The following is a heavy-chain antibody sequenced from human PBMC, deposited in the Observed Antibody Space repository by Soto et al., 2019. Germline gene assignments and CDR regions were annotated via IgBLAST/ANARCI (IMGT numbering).Heavy chain of an antibody. CDR3: ARREGDGFGLNL. J-gene: IGHJ5*02. D-gene: IGHD2-21*02. CDR2: INYSVTG. CDR1: GGSFSGYY. Sequence: PSETLSLTCAVYGGSFSGYYWSWIRQPPGKGLEWIGHINYSVTGNYNPALKSRVTISVDTSKNQVSLRMTSATAADTAVYYCARREGDGFGLNLWGQGALVTVSS. V-gene: IGHV4-34*01.